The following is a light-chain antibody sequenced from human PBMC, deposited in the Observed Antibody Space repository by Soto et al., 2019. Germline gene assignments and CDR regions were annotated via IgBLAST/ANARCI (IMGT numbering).Light chain of an antibody. Sequence: QSALTQPASVSGSPGQSITISCTGASSDVGGYNYVSWYQQHPGKAPKLMIYEVSNRPSGVSNRFSGSKSGNTASLTISGLQAEDEADYCRSSYTISSPHWVFGGGTKLTVL. CDR3: SSYTISSPHWV. V-gene: IGLV2-14*01. CDR1: SSDVGGYNY. CDR2: EVS. J-gene: IGLJ3*02.